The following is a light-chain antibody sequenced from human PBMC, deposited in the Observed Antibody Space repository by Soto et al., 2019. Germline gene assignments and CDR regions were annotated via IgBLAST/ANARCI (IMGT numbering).Light chain of an antibody. Sequence: QSVLTQPPSASGTPGQTVTISCSGSSSNIGSNYVYWYQQLPGTAPKLLIYRNNQRPSGVPDRFSGSKSGTSASLAISGLRSEDEADYYCAAWDDSLNGVVFGGGTKLTV. V-gene: IGLV1-47*01. CDR1: SSNIGSNY. J-gene: IGLJ2*01. CDR2: RNN. CDR3: AAWDDSLNGVV.